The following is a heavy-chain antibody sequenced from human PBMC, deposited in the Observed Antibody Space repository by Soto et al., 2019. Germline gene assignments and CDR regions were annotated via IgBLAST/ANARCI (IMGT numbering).Heavy chain of an antibody. CDR1: GYTFTSYD. CDR3: ARIGSAQGWGMDV. V-gene: IGHV1-3*01. J-gene: IGHJ6*02. CDR2: INVSSGNT. D-gene: IGHD3-10*01. Sequence: ASVKVSCKASGYTFTSYDMNWVRQAPGQGLEWMGRINVSSGNTKYAQKFQGRVTMTRNTSASTAYMELSSLRSEDTAVYYCARIGSAQGWGMDVWGQGTTVTVSS.